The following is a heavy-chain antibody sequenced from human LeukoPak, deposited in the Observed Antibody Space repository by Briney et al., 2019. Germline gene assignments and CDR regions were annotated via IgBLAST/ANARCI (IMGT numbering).Heavy chain of an antibody. V-gene: IGHV3-23*01. CDR1: GLIFRNYA. CDR2: ISGDGTET. CDR3: AKGGHYSFFDY. Sequence: GGSLRLSCTASGLIFRNYAMTWVRQAPRKELEWVSTISGDGTETFYADSVKGRFTISRDNSKNTHYLQMSSLRAEDTGIYYCAKGGHYSFFDYWGQGTLVTVSS. D-gene: IGHD4-11*01. J-gene: IGHJ4*02.